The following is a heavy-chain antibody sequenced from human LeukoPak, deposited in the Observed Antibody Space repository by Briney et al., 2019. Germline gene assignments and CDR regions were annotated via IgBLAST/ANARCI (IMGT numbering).Heavy chain of an antibody. D-gene: IGHD6-19*01. V-gene: IGHV3-49*04. CDR3: SRTYSSCGKGLDY. J-gene: IGHJ4*02. Sequence: PGGSLRLSCTASGFTFGDFAMSWVRQAPGKGLEWVGFIRSKAYGGTIEYAASVKGRFTISRDDSKTIAYLQMNSLKTEDTAVYYCSRTYSSCGKGLDYLGQGTLVTVSS. CDR1: GFTFGDFA. CDR2: IRSKAYGGTI.